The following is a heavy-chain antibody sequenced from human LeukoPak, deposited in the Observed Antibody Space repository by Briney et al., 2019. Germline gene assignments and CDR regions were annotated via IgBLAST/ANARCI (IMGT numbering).Heavy chain of an antibody. Sequence: ASVKVSCKASGYTFSDYYIYWVRQAPGQGLEWMGLINPDVGATKIAHKFQGRVTMTRDTSISTAYMELSRLRSDDTAVYYCARVMMDYYDSSGYSDWGQGTLVTVSS. J-gene: IGHJ4*02. CDR3: ARVMMDYYDSSGYSD. CDR2: INPDVGAT. CDR1: GYTFSDYY. V-gene: IGHV1-2*06. D-gene: IGHD3-22*01.